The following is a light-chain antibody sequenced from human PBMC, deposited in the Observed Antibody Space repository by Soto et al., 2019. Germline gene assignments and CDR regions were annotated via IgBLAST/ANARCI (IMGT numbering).Light chain of an antibody. Sequence: EIVLTQSPGSLSLSPGERATLSCRASQSVDSTFFAWYQKKPGQAPRLLIYGASKRATGVPDRFSGSGSGKHFTLTISRLEPEDFAVYYCQQYMSSVTFGQGTKVEI. CDR1: QSVDSTF. CDR3: QQYMSSVT. CDR2: GAS. V-gene: IGKV3-20*01. J-gene: IGKJ1*01.